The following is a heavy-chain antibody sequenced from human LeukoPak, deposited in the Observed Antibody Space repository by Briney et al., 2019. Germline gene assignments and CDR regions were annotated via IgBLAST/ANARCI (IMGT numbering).Heavy chain of an antibody. D-gene: IGHD3-9*01. J-gene: IGHJ4*02. Sequence: GGSLRLSCAASGFTFSSYAMSWVRQAPGKGLEWVSAISGSGGSTYYADSVKGRFTISRDNSRNTLYLQMNSLRAEDTALYYCVKGDNNILTGYYNSFDYWGQGTLVTVSS. V-gene: IGHV3-23*01. CDR1: GFTFSSYA. CDR2: ISGSGGST. CDR3: VKGDNNILTGYYNSFDY.